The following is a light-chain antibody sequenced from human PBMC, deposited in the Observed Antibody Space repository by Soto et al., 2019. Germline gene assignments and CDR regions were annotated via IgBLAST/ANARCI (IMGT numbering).Light chain of an antibody. J-gene: IGKJ1*01. Sequence: DIVMTQSPDSLAVSLDERATINCKSSQSILYSSNNKNYLAWYQQKPGQRPKLLIYWASTRESGVPDRFSGSGSGTDFTLTISSLQAEDAAVYYCLQYYTTPEAFGQGTKVEIK. CDR2: WAS. CDR3: LQYYTTPEA. V-gene: IGKV4-1*01. CDR1: QSILYSSNNKNY.